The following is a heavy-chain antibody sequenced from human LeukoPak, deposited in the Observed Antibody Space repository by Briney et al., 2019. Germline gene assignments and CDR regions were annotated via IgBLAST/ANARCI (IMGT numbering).Heavy chain of an antibody. J-gene: IGHJ4*02. D-gene: IGHD3-22*01. Sequence: GGSLRLSCTASGFKFDDYGMTWVRQAPGKGLEWVSDINWNGDSRGYAHSVRGRFTIYRDNAKNSLYLQMNSLRAEDTAVYYCARDFYDSSGYYYDYWGQGTLVTVSS. V-gene: IGHV3-20*04. CDR2: INWNGDSR. CDR1: GFKFDDYG. CDR3: ARDFYDSSGYYYDY.